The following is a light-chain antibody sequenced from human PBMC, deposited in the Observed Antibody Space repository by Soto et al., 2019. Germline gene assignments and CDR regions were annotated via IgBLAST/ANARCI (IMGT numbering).Light chain of an antibody. J-gene: IGKJ5*01. Sequence: IVLAPSPGTLSLSPGERATLSCRASQSVSIKLAWYQQKPGQAPRLLIYDTSTRATGIPARFSGSGSGTEFTLTISSLQSEDFATYYCQQLNSYPITFGQGTRLEIK. CDR3: QQLNSYPIT. CDR1: QSVSIK. CDR2: DTS. V-gene: IGKV3-15*01.